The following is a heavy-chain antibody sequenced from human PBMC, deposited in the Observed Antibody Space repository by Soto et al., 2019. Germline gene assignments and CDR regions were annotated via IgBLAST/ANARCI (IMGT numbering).Heavy chain of an antibody. CDR3: ARGALGDGYNFDRYYFDY. V-gene: IGHV1-69*13. Sequence: VKVSFKATRCTFSIYASSWWGQAPSQGREWMGGIIPIFGTANYAQKFQGRVTITADESTSTAYTELSSLRSEDTAVHYCARGALGDGYNFDRYYFDYWGQGTLVTVSS. J-gene: IGHJ4*02. CDR2: IIPIFGTA. D-gene: IGHD5-12*01. CDR1: RCTFSIYA.